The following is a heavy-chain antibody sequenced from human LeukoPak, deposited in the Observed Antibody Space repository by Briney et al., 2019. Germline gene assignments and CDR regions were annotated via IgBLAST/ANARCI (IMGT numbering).Heavy chain of an antibody. J-gene: IGHJ4*02. CDR1: GGAFSGYY. D-gene: IGHD3-10*01. V-gene: IGHV4-34*01. CDR3: ARRTSGRRYYYGSGSYRAFDY. Sequence: SETLSLTCSVYGGAFSGYYWSWIRQPPGKGLEWIGEINHSGSTNYNPSLKRRVTISVDTSKNQFSLKLSSVTAADTAVYYCARRTSGRRYYYGSGSYRAFDYWGQGTLVTVSS. CDR2: INHSGST.